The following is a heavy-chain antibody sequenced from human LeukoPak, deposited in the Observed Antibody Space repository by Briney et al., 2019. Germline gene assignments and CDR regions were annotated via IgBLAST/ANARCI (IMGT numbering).Heavy chain of an antibody. D-gene: IGHD6-19*01. V-gene: IGHV3-30-3*01. J-gene: IGHJ6*02. CDR3: ARERQWLVPYYGMDA. CDR1: GFTFSSYA. Sequence: QAGGSLRLSCAASGFTFSSYAMHRVRQAPGKGLEWVAVISYDGSNKYYADSVKGRFTISRDNSKNTLYLQMNSLRAEDTAAYYCARERQWLVPYYGMDAWGQGTTVTVSS. CDR2: ISYDGSNK.